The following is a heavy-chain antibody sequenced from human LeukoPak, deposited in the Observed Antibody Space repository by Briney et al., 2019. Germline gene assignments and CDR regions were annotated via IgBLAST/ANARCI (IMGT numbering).Heavy chain of an antibody. CDR3: ARGSWLSQIYGMDV. CDR2: IWYDGSNK. Sequence: GGSLRLSCAASGFTFSSYGMHWVRQAPGKGLGWVAVIWYDGSNKYYADSVKGRFTISRDNSKNTLYLQMNSLRAEDTAVYYCARGSWLSQIYGMDVWGQGTTVTVSS. J-gene: IGHJ6*02. CDR1: GFTFSSYG. V-gene: IGHV3-33*01. D-gene: IGHD5-12*01.